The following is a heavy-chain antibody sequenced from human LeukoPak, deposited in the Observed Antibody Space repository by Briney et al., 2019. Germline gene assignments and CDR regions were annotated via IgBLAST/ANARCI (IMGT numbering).Heavy chain of an antibody. CDR3: AREACSGGSCYFHY. V-gene: IGHV4-39*07. CDR2: IYESGTT. J-gene: IGHJ4*02. D-gene: IGHD2-15*01. CDR1: GGSISNSNYF. Sequence: SETLSLTCTVSGGSISNSNYFWAWLRQTPEKGLAWIGTIYESGTTYYTPSLKSRLTVSVDTSKNQFSLKLSSVTAADTAVYYCAREACSGGSCYFHYWGQGTLVTVSS.